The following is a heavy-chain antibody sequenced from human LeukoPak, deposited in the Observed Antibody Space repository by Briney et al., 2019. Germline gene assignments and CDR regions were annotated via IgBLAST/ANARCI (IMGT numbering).Heavy chain of an antibody. D-gene: IGHD5-18*01. CDR1: GGSISSSSYY. CDR3: AGLGYSYGYRTHYFDY. Sequence: SETLSLTCTVSGGSISSSSYYWGWIRQPPGKGLEWIGSIYYSGSTYYNPSLKSRVTISVDTSKNQFSLKLSSVTAADTAVYYCAGLGYSYGYRTHYFDYWGQGTLVTVSS. V-gene: IGHV4-39*01. CDR2: IYYSGST. J-gene: IGHJ4*02.